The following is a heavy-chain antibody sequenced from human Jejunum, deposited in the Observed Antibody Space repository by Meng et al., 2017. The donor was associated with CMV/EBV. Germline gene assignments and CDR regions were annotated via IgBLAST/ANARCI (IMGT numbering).Heavy chain of an antibody. CDR2: ITASGGTT. D-gene: IGHD6-19*01. V-gene: IGHV3-23*01. Sequence: VQALESGGALVRPGGALRISCAASGSTFSRHAMRWARQAPGTGLEWVSTITASGGTTYYEDSVKGRFTISRDNDRNTLYLQMNNLRAEDTAVYYCARARSGWYDDFHYWGQGTLVTVSS. J-gene: IGHJ4*02. CDR1: GSTFSRHA. CDR3: ARARSGWYDDFHY.